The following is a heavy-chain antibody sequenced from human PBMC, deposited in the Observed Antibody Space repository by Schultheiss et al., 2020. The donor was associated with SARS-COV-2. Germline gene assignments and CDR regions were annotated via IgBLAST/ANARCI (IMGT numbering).Heavy chain of an antibody. V-gene: IGHV3-23*01. D-gene: IGHD1-7*01. J-gene: IGHJ4*02. CDR2: ISGSGGST. CDR1: GFTFSSYG. Sequence: GGSLRLSCAASGFTFSSYGMHWVRQAPGKGLEWVSAISGSGGSTYYADSVKGRFTISRDNSKNTLYLQMNSLRAEDTAVYSCARTGTTVLYYFDYWGQGTLVTVSS. CDR3: ARTGTTVLYYFDY.